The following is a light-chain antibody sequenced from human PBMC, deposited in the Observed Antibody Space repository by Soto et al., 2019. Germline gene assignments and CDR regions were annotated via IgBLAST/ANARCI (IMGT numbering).Light chain of an antibody. CDR2: KAS. CDR3: QQYNSYWT. J-gene: IGKJ1*01. Sequence: DIQMTQSPSTLSASVGDRVTITCRASQSISSWLAWYQQKPGKAPKLLIYKASSLESGVPSRFSGSGCGTAFTLTISSLQPDDFATYYCQQYNSYWTFGQGTKVDIK. V-gene: IGKV1-5*03. CDR1: QSISSW.